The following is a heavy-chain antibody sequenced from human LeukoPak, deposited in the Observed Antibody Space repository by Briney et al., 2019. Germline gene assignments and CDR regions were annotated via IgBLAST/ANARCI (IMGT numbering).Heavy chain of an antibody. CDR2: INHSGST. Sequence: PSETLSLTCTVSGYSISSGYYWGWIRQPPGKGLEWIGEINHSGSTNYNPSLKSRVTISVDTSKNQFSLKLSSVTAADTAVYYCARGLVGWFGELLILDYWGQGTLVTVSS. D-gene: IGHD3-10*01. CDR1: GYSISSGYY. CDR3: ARGLVGWFGELLILDY. V-gene: IGHV4-38-2*02. J-gene: IGHJ4*02.